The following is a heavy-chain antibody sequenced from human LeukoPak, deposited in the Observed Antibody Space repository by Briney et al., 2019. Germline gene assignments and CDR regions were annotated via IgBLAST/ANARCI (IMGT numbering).Heavy chain of an antibody. D-gene: IGHD5-18*01. Sequence: ASVKVSCKASGYTFTSYDINWVRQATEQGLEWMGWMNPNSGNTGYAQKFQGRVTMTRNTSISTAYMELSSLRSEDTAVYYCATGRQLWSGWKYYYGMDVWGQGTTVTVSS. CDR2: MNPNSGNT. V-gene: IGHV1-8*01. CDR3: ATGRQLWSGWKYYYGMDV. J-gene: IGHJ6*02. CDR1: GYTFTSYD.